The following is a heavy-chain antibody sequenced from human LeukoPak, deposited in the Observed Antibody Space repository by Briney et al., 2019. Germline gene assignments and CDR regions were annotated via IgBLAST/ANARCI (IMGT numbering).Heavy chain of an antibody. CDR3: ARDIVPPGLFWDY. CDR1: GFTFGSHW. Sequence: PGGSLRLSCAASGFTFGSHWMSWVRQAPGKGLEWVANIRQDGSEKYYVDSVKGRFTISRDNAKNSLYLQMNSLRAEDTAVYYCARDIVPPGLFWDYWGQGALVTVSS. V-gene: IGHV3-7*05. CDR2: IRQDGSEK. D-gene: IGHD2-2*01. J-gene: IGHJ4*02.